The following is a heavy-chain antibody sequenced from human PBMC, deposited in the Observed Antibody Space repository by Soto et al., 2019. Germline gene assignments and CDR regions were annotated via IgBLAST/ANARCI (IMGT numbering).Heavy chain of an antibody. J-gene: IGHJ6*02. Sequence: GGSLRLSCVASGITFRSRAMSWVRQAPGEGLEWVSVTTDTDGDRKYADSVRGRFTISRDNSKNTLYLQMNSLRAEDTAVYYCAKDRNPLEPGPYYYGMDVWGQGTTVTVSS. V-gene: IGHV3-23*01. CDR2: TTDTDGDR. CDR3: AKDRNPLEPGPYYYGMDV. D-gene: IGHD1-1*01. CDR1: GITFRSRA.